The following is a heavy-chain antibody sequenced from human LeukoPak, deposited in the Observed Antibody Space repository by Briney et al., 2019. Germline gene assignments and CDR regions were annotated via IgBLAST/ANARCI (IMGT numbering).Heavy chain of an antibody. V-gene: IGHV4-34*01. D-gene: IGHD2/OR15-2a*01. CDR2: INHSGST. Sequence: SETLSLTCTVCGGSFSGYHYMWIRQSPERGLEWIGEINHSGSTIYNPSLKSRLTISLDTSKNYVSLKMSSVTAADTAVYYCALIVHTDPLLDHWGQGTLATVSS. J-gene: IGHJ4*02. CDR3: ALIVHTDPLLDH. CDR1: GGSFSGYH.